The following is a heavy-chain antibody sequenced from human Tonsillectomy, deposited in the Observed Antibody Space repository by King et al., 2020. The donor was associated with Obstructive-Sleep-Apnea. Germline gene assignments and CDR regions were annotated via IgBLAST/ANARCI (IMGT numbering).Heavy chain of an antibody. CDR3: ASTITTVPHDAFDI. J-gene: IGHJ3*02. D-gene: IGHD4-17*01. V-gene: IGHV1-18*01. CDR2: ISAYNGNT. CDR1: GYTFTSYG. Sequence: QPVQSGAEVKKPGASVKVSCKASGYTFTSYGISWVRQAPGQGLEWMGWISAYNGNTNYAQKLQGRVTMTTDTSTSTAYMELRSLRSDDTAVYYCASTITTVPHDAFDIWGQGTMVTVSS.